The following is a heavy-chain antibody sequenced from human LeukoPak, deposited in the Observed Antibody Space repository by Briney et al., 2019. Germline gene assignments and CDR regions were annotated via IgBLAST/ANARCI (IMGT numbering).Heavy chain of an antibody. CDR1: GGSFSGFY. V-gene: IGHV4-34*01. CDR3: ARKRAPSSIAARPFDY. CDR2: INHSGST. J-gene: IGHJ4*02. D-gene: IGHD6-6*01. Sequence: LGTPSPTRAVFGGSFSGFYWGWVRQPPRKGVGWVWGINHSGSTNYNPSLKSRVTISVDTSKNQFSLKLSSVTAADTAVYYCARKRAPSSIAARPFDYWGQGTLVTVSS.